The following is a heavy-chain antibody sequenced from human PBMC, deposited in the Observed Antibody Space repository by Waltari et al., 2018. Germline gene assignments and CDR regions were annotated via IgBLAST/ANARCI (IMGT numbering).Heavy chain of an antibody. D-gene: IGHD3-3*01. Sequence: QVQLVESGGGLVKPGGSLRLSCAASGFTFSDYYMSWIRQPPGKGLEWIGESNHSGSTNYNPSLKSRVTIAVDTAKNQFSLKLSSVTAADTAVYYCALIGVVNKNWFDPWGQGTLVTVSS. CDR3: ALIGVVNKNWFDP. J-gene: IGHJ5*02. CDR1: GFTFSDYY. V-gene: IGHV4-34*08. CDR2: SNHSGST.